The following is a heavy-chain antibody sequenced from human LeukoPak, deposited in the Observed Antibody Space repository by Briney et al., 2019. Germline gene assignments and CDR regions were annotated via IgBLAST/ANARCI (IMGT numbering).Heavy chain of an antibody. Sequence: PGGSLRLSCAASGFTFSSYSMNWVRQAPRKGLEWVSYISSSSSYIYYADSVKGRFTISRDNAKNSLYLQMNSLRAEDTAVYYCARGAADGGSPFDYWGQGTLVTVSS. CDR2: ISSSSSYI. D-gene: IGHD5-24*01. CDR3: ARGAADGGSPFDY. V-gene: IGHV3-21*01. J-gene: IGHJ4*02. CDR1: GFTFSSYS.